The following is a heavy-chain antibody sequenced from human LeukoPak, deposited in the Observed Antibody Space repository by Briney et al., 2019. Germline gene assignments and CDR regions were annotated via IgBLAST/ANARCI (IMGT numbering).Heavy chain of an antibody. CDR3: AKGFNWNYGHDS. V-gene: IGHV3-23*01. CDR1: GFTFSAYP. CDR2: ISGSADNT. J-gene: IGHJ4*02. Sequence: GGSLRLSCVASGFTFSAYPMSWVRQAPGKGLEWVSAISGSADNTYYADSVKGRFTISRDTSKNTLYLQMNSLRTEDTAVYYCAKGFNWNYGHDSWGQGTLVTVSS. D-gene: IGHD1-7*01.